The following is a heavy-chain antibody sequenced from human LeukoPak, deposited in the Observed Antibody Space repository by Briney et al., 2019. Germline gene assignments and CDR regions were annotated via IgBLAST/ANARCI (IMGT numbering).Heavy chain of an antibody. CDR2: IIPIFGAA. CDR3: AREAGIAAAGTGFDY. Sequence: SVKVSCKASGGTFSSYAISWVRQAPGQGLEWMGGIIPIFGAANYAQKFQGRVTITADESTSTAYMELSSLRSEDTAVYYCAREAGIAAAGTGFDYWGQGTLVTVSS. CDR1: GGTFSSYA. J-gene: IGHJ4*02. D-gene: IGHD6-13*01. V-gene: IGHV1-69*13.